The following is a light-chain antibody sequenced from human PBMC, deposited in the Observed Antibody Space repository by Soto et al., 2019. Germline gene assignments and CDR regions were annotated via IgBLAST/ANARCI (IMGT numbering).Light chain of an antibody. J-gene: IGKJ4*01. V-gene: IGKV3-15*01. CDR2: GAS. CDR1: QSVSGN. CDR3: QQYHKWPLT. Sequence: EIVMTQSPATLSVSPGERATLSCRASQSVSGNLAWYQQKPGQAPRLLVYGASTRATGIPDRFSGSGSGTEFTLSISSLQSEDFAVYYCQQYHKWPLTFGGGTKVDIK.